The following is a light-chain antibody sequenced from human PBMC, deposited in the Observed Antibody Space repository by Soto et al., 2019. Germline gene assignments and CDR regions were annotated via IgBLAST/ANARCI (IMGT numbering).Light chain of an antibody. J-gene: IGLJ2*01. V-gene: IGLV6-57*04. CDR3: QSYDSSNVV. Sequence: NFILTQPHSVSESPGQTVTISCTRSSGSIASNYVQWYQQRPGSAPTTVIYEDNQRPSGVPDRFSGSIDSSSNSASLTISGLKTEDEADYYCQSYDSSNVVFGGGTKLTVL. CDR2: EDN. CDR1: SGSIASNY.